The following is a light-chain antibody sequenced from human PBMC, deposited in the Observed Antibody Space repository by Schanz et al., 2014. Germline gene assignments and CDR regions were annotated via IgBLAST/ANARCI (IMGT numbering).Light chain of an antibody. CDR2: RNN. V-gene: IGLV1-47*01. CDR1: SSNIGSNY. CDR3: QSYDSSLSARV. Sequence: QSVLTQPPSASGTPGQRVTISCSGSSSNIGSNYVYWYQQLPGTAPKLLIYRNNQRPSGVPDRFSGSKSGTSASLAISGPQAEDEADYYCQSYDSSLSARVFGGGTKLTVL. J-gene: IGLJ3*02.